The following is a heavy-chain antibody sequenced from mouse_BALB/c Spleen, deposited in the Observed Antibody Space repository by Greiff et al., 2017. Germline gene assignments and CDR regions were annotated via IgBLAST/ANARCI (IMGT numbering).Heavy chain of an antibody. CDR2: ISSGGSYT. CDR3: EREAILLPEYYGLDY. Sequence: EVHLVESGGDLVQPGGSLKLSCAASGFTFSSYGMSWVRQTPDKRLEWVATISSGGSYTYYPDSVKGRFTISRDNAKNTLYLHMSSLKSEDTAMYYCEREAILLPEYYGLDYWGQGTTVTVSS. CDR1: GFTFSSYG. V-gene: IGHV5-6*01. D-gene: IGHD2-1*01. J-gene: IGHJ4*01.